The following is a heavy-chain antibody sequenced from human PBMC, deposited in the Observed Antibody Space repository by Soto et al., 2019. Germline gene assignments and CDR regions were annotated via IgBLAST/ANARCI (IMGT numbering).Heavy chain of an antibody. CDR2: VYYSGST. CDR1: GGSISSGSYY. CDR3: ARVPDD. Sequence: SETLSLTCTVSGGSISSGSYYWDWIRQPPGKGLEWIGNVYYSGSTNYNPSLESRVTISVDTSKNQFSLKLSSVTAADTAVYYCARVPDDWGQGILVTVSS. J-gene: IGHJ4*02. V-gene: IGHV4-39*07.